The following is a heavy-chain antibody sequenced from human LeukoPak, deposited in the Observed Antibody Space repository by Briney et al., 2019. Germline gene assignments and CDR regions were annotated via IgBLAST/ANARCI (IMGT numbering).Heavy chain of an antibody. CDR2: MNPNSGNT. Sequence: ASVKVSCKASGYTFTSYDINWVRQATGQGLEWMGWMNPNSGNTGYAQKFQGRVTMTRNTSISTAYMELSSLRSEDTAVYYCAAGIHRRGPFDYWGQGTLVTVSS. J-gene: IGHJ4*02. CDR3: AAGIHRRGPFDY. V-gene: IGHV1-8*01. D-gene: IGHD6-13*01. CDR1: GYTFTSYD.